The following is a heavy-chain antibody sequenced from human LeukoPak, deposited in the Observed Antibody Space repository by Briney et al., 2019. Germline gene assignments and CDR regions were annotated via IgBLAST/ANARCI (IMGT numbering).Heavy chain of an antibody. J-gene: IGHJ5*02. Sequence: SETLSLTCAVSGGSISSSNWWSWVRQPPGKGLEWIGEIYHSGSTNYNPSLKSRVTISVDTSKNQFSLKLSSVTAADTAVYYCARRRFTMVRGVIQFDPWGQGTLVTVSS. D-gene: IGHD3-10*01. CDR2: IYHSGST. CDR3: ARRRFTMVRGVIQFDP. V-gene: IGHV4-4*02. CDR1: GGSISSSNW.